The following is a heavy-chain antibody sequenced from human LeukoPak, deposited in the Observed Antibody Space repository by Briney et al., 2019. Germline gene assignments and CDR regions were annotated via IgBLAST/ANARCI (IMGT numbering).Heavy chain of an antibody. Sequence: PGGSPRLSCAASGFTFSSYGMHWVRQAPGKGLEWVAVISYDGSNKYYADSVKGRFTISRDNSKNTLYLQMNSLRAEDTAVYYCAKDGPQETDYGDYGDYWGQGTLVTVSS. CDR3: AKDGPQETDYGDYGDY. CDR1: GFTFSSYG. D-gene: IGHD4-17*01. V-gene: IGHV3-30*18. CDR2: ISYDGSNK. J-gene: IGHJ4*02.